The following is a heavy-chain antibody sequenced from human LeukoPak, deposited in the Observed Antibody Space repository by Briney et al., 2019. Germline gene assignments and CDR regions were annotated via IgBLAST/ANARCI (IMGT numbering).Heavy chain of an antibody. D-gene: IGHD3-22*01. CDR2: ISGSGGST. Sequence: PGGSLTLSCAASGFTFSSYAMSWVRQAPGKGLEAVSAISGSGGSTYYADSVKGRFTISRDNSKNTLYLQMNSLRAEDTAVYYCAANYDSSGYYYVWGQGTLVTVSS. V-gene: IGHV3-23*01. J-gene: IGHJ4*02. CDR3: AANYDSSGYYYV. CDR1: GFTFSSYA.